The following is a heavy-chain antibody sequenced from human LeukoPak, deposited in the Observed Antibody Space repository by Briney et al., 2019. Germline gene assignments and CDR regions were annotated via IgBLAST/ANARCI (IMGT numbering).Heavy chain of an antibody. Sequence: QTGGSLRLSCAASGFTFSSSAMSWVRQAPGKRLEWVSAISNNGGYTYYADSVQGRFTISRDNSKSTLCLQMNSLRAEDTAVYYCAKQLGYCSDGSCYFPYWGQGTLVTVSS. CDR1: GFTFSSSA. V-gene: IGHV3-23*01. J-gene: IGHJ4*02. D-gene: IGHD2-15*01. CDR2: ISNNGGYT. CDR3: AKQLGYCSDGSCYFPY.